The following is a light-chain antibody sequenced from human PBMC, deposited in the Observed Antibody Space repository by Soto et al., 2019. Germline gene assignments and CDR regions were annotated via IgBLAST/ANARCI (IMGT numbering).Light chain of an antibody. Sequence: QSVLTQPPSVSGAPGQRVTISCTGSSSNIGAGYDVHWYQQLPGTAPKLLIYGNSNRPSGVPDRFSGSKSGTSASLAITGLRAEDEADYYSQSYDTSLSGSVVFGGGTKLTAL. V-gene: IGLV1-40*01. CDR3: QSYDTSLSGSVV. CDR2: GNS. J-gene: IGLJ2*01. CDR1: SSNIGAGYD.